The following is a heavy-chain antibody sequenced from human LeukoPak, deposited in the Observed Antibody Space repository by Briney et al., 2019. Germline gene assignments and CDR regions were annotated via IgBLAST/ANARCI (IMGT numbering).Heavy chain of an antibody. V-gene: IGHV1-24*01. D-gene: IGHD3-22*01. J-gene: IGHJ5*02. CDR3: ATSLVPDSSGYYQNWFDP. CDR1: GYTLTELS. Sequence: ASVKVSCKVSGYTLTELSMHWVRQTPGKGLEWMGGFDPEDGETIYAQKFQGGVTMTEDTSTDTAYMELSSLRSEDTAVYYCATSLVPDSSGYYQNWFDPWGQGTLVTVSS. CDR2: FDPEDGET.